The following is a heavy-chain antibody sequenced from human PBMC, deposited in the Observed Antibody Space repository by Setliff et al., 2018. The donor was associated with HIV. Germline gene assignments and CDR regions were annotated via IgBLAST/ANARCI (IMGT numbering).Heavy chain of an antibody. J-gene: IGHJ4*02. CDR2: INHSGST. CDR1: GGSFSGYY. CDR3: ARGPLLLYY. D-gene: IGHD2-15*01. Sequence: SETLSLTCAVYGGSFSGYYWSWIRQPPGKGLEWIGEINHSGSTNYNPSLKSRVTISVDTSKNQFSLKLSSVTAADTAVYYCARGPLLLYYWGQGTLGTAPQ. V-gene: IGHV4-34*01.